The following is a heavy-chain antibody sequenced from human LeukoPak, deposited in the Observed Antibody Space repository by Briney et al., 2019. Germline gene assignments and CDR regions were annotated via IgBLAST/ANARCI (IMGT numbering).Heavy chain of an antibody. J-gene: IGHJ3*02. V-gene: IGHV5-51*01. Sequence: GESLKISCKGSGYSFTSYWIGWVRQMPGKGLEWMGIIYPGDSDTRYSPSFQGQVTISADKSISTAYLQWSSLKASDTAMYYCARAGRRGFGARRASAGPDDAFDIWGQGTMVTVSS. CDR3: ARAGRRGFGARRASAGPDDAFDI. D-gene: IGHD1-26*01. CDR1: GYSFTSYW. CDR2: IYPGDSDT.